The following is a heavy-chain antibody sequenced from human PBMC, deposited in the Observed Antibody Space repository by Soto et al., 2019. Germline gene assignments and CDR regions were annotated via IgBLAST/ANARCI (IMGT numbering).Heavy chain of an antibody. Sequence: PGESLKISCKGSGYSFTSYWMSWVRQMPGKGLEWMGRIDPSQSYINYSLSFQGHVIISADKSITTAYLHWSSLKASDTAIYYCARRAVVVPPDGTGMDVWGQGTTVTVSS. CDR1: GYSFTSYW. CDR3: ARRAVVVPPDGTGMDV. V-gene: IGHV5-10-1*01. J-gene: IGHJ6*02. CDR2: IDPSQSYI. D-gene: IGHD2-21*01.